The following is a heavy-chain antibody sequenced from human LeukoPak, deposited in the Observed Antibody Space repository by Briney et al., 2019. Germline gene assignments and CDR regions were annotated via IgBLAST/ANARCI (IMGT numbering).Heavy chain of an antibody. D-gene: IGHD6-6*01. J-gene: IGHJ4*02. V-gene: IGHV6-1*01. CDR3: ARDRLRAYDY. Sequence: SQTLSLTCAISGDSVSSNSVAWNWLRQSPSRGPEWLGRIYYKSMWFYDYSVSVRSRLTINPDTSKNQFSLHLDSVTPDDTAVYYCARDRLRAYDYWGQGTLVTVSS. CDR2: IYYKSMWFY. CDR1: GDSVSSNSVA.